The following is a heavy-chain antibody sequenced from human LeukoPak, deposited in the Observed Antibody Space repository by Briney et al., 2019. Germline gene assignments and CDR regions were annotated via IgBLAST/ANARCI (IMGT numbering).Heavy chain of an antibody. CDR2: ISSSSSYI. CDR3: ARERCSSTSCYRPHNWFDP. V-gene: IGHV3-21*01. J-gene: IGHJ5*02. D-gene: IGHD2-2*01. Sequence: PGGSLRLSCAASGFTFSSYSMNWVRQAPGRGLEWVSSISSSSSYIYYADSVKSRFTISRDNAKNSLYLQMNSLRAEDTAVYYCARERCSSTSCYRPHNWFDPWGQGTLVTVSS. CDR1: GFTFSSYS.